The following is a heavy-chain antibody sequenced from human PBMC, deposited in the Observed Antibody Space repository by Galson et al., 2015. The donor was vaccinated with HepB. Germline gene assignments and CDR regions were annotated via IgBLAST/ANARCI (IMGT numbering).Heavy chain of an antibody. J-gene: IGHJ6*03. D-gene: IGHD6-6*01. CDR1: GFTFTSSA. Sequence: SVKVSCKASGFTFTSSAMQWVRQARGQRLEWIGWIVVGSGNTNYAQKFQERVTITRDMSTSTAYMELSSLRSEDTAVYYCVGAARPVQVRFYYYYYYMDVWGKGTTVTVSS. CDR2: IVVGSGNT. V-gene: IGHV1-58*02. CDR3: VGAARPVQVRFYYYYYYMDV.